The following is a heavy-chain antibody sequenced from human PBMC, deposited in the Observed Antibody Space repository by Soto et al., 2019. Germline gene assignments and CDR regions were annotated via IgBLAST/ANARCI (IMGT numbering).Heavy chain of an antibody. CDR1: GYTFTSYA. CDR3: ARGGALQLWPYYSSYDSTAFDI. J-gene: IGHJ3*02. CDR2: INAGNGNT. V-gene: IGHV1-3*01. D-gene: IGHD5-12*01. Sequence: QVQLVQSGAEVKKPGASVKVSCKASGYTFTSYAMHWVRQAPGQRLEWMGWINAGNGNTKYSQKFQGRVTITRDTSASTAYMELSSLRSEDTAVYYCARGGALQLWPYYSSYDSTAFDIWGQGTMVTVSS.